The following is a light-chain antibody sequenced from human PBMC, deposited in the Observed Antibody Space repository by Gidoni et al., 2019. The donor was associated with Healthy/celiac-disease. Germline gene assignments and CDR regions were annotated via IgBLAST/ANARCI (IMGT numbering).Light chain of an antibody. CDR3: QQCNNWHTGPLT. CDR2: VAS. J-gene: IGKJ4*01. V-gene: IGKV3-15*01. Sequence: EIMITQSPATLSVSPGERATRACRASQSVSSNLAWYQQKPGQAPRLLIYVASTRATGIPARFSGSRSGTEFTLTISSMQSEDFAVYYCQQCNNWHTGPLTFGGGTKVEIK. CDR1: QSVSSN.